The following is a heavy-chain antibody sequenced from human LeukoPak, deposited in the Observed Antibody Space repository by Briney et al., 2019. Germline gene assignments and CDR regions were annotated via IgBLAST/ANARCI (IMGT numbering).Heavy chain of an antibody. CDR1: GYTFTSYG. CDR3: ARDVPQWLVISHPLGYFDY. V-gene: IGHV1-18*01. J-gene: IGHJ4*02. CDR2: ISAYNGNT. D-gene: IGHD6-19*01. Sequence: ASVKVSCKASGYTFTSYGISWVRQAPGQGLEWMGWISAYNGNTNYAQKLQDRVTMTTDTSTSTAYMELRSLRSDDTAVYYCARDVPQWLVISHPLGYFDYWGQGTLVTVSS.